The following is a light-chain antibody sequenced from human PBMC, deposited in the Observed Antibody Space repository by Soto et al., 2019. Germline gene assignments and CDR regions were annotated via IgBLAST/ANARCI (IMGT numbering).Light chain of an antibody. CDR1: QSLVDNDGNTY. V-gene: IGKV2-30*01. CDR2: KVS. Sequence: DAVLTQSPLSLPVTLGQPASISCRSSQSLVDNDGNTYLNWFQQRPGQSPRRLIYKVSNRDSGVPDRFSGSGSGTDFTLKISRVEAEDVGVYYCIDTHPWPRTFGQGTKVAIK. CDR3: IDTHPWPRT. J-gene: IGKJ1*01.